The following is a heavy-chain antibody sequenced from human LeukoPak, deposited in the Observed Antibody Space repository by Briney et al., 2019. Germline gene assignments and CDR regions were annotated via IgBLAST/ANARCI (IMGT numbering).Heavy chain of an antibody. D-gene: IGHD2/OR15-2a*01. V-gene: IGHV3-30*03. CDR2: ISYDGSNK. CDR3: ARGENSKTYPVSGY. CDR1: GFTFSSYG. Sequence: GGSLRLSFAASGFTFSSYGMHWVRQAPGKWLELVAVISYDGSNKYYIDSVKSRFTISRDNSKHTLYLQMNSLRAEDTAVYYCARGENSKTYPVSGYWGQGTLVTVSS. J-gene: IGHJ4*02.